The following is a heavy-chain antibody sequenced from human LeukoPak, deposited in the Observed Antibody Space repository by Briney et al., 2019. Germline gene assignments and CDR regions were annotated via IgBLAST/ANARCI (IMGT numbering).Heavy chain of an antibody. CDR3: ARSYDSSGYHYTDAFDI. CDR1: GFTVSSNY. Sequence: GGSLRLSCAASGFTVSSNYMSWVRQAPGKGLEWVSVIYSGGSTYYADSVKGRFTISRDNSKNTLYLQMNSLRAEDTAVYYCARSYDSSGYHYTDAFDIWGQGTMVTVSS. V-gene: IGHV3-53*01. J-gene: IGHJ3*02. CDR2: IYSGGST. D-gene: IGHD3-22*01.